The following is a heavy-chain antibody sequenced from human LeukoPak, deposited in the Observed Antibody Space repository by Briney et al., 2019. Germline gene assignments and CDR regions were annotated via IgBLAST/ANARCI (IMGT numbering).Heavy chain of an antibody. D-gene: IGHD2-21*02. CDR2: ISYDGSNK. Sequence: GGSLRLSCAASGFTFGSYAMHWVRQAPGKGLEWVAVISYDGSNKYYADSVKGRFTISRDNSKNTLYLQMNSLRAEDTAVYYCARDRVVVTAIHGAFDIWGQGTMVTVSS. CDR3: ARDRVVVTAIHGAFDI. V-gene: IGHV3-30-3*01. J-gene: IGHJ3*02. CDR1: GFTFGSYA.